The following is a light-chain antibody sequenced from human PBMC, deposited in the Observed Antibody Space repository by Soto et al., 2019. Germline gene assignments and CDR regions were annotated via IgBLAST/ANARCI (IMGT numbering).Light chain of an antibody. CDR2: DAS. CDR3: QQRSNWPSIT. J-gene: IGKJ5*01. V-gene: IGKV3-11*01. Sequence: EIVLTQSPATLSLSPGERATLSCRASQSVSSYLAWYQQKPGQAPRLLIYDASNRATGIPARFSGSGSGTDFTLTINSLEPEDSAVYYCQQRSNWPSITFGQGTRLVIK. CDR1: QSVSSY.